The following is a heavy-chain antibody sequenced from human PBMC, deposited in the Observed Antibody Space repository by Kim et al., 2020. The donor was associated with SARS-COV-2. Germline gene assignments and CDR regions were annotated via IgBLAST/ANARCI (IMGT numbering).Heavy chain of an antibody. CDR3: ARDLVATTSYYYYGMDV. Sequence: GGSLRLSCAASGFTFSSYWMSWVRQAPGKGLEWVANIKQDGSEKYYVDSVKGRFTISRDNAKNSLYLQMNSLRAEDTAVYYCARDLVATTSYYYYGMDVWGQGTTVTVSS. D-gene: IGHD5-12*01. CDR2: IKQDGSEK. V-gene: IGHV3-7*03. CDR1: GFTFSSYW. J-gene: IGHJ6*02.